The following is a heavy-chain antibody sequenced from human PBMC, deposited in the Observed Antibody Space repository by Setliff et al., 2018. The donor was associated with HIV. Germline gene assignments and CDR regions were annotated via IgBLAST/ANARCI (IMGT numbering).Heavy chain of an antibody. CDR3: ARRGWNGYQSFDF. Sequence: SATLSLPCAVYGGSFSDYSWNWIRQPPGKGLEWIGEINHSGTTNYNPSLRSRVSTSVDTSKKQFSLNLSSVTAADTAVYYCARRGWNGYQSFDFWGQGSLVTVSS. V-gene: IGHV4-34*01. CDR1: GGSFSDYS. CDR2: INHSGTT. D-gene: IGHD5-12*01. J-gene: IGHJ4*02.